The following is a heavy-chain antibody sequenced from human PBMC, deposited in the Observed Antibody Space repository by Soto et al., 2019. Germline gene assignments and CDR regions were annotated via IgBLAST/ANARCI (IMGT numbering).Heavy chain of an antibody. CDR3: ARADDSSGYYQLYGMDV. Sequence: EVQLLESGGGLVQPGGSLRLSCAASGFTFSSYAMSWVRQAPGKGLEWVSAISGSGGSTYYADSVKGRFTISRDNSPTALYLQMTSLRAEDTAVYYCARADDSSGYYQLYGMDVWGQGTTVTVSS. J-gene: IGHJ6*02. CDR2: ISGSGGST. D-gene: IGHD3-22*01. V-gene: IGHV3-23*01. CDR1: GFTFSSYA.